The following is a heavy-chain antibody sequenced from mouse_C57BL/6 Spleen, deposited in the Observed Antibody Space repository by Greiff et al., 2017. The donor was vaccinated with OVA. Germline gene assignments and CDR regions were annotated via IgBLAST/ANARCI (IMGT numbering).Heavy chain of an antibody. CDR1: GFTFSDYY. CDR3: ARHALGTYYAMDY. Sequence: EVQGVESGGGLVQPGGSLKLSCAASGFTFSDYYMYWVRQTPEKRLEWVAYISNGGGSTYYPDTVKGRFTISRDNAKNTLYLQMSRLKSEDTAMYYCARHALGTYYAMDYWGQGTSVTVSS. J-gene: IGHJ4*01. D-gene: IGHD3-3*01. V-gene: IGHV5-12*01. CDR2: ISNGGGST.